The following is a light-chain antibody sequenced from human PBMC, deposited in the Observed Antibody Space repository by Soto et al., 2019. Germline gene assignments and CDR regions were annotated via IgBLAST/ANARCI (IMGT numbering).Light chain of an antibody. J-gene: IGKJ1*01. CDR3: QQYNNWPRT. CDR1: QSVSSN. CDR2: GAS. V-gene: IGKV3-15*01. Sequence: EIVMTQSPATLSVSPGERATLSCRAIQSVSSNLARYQQNPGQAPRLLIYGASTRATGFPARFSGSGSGTEFTLTISSLQSEDFAVYYCQQYNNWPRTFGQGTKV.